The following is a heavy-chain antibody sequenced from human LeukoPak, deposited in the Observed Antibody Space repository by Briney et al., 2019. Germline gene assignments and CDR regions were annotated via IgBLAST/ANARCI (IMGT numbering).Heavy chain of an antibody. Sequence: GGSLRLSCAASGFTFSSYAMSWVRQAPGKGLEWVSAISGSGGSTYYADSVKGRFTISRDNSKNTLYLQMNSLRAEDTAVYYCAKDAAPYYDILTGYPTWGQGTLVTVSS. J-gene: IGHJ5*02. CDR2: ISGSGGST. CDR3: AKDAAPYYDILTGYPT. V-gene: IGHV3-23*01. CDR1: GFTFSSYA. D-gene: IGHD3-9*01.